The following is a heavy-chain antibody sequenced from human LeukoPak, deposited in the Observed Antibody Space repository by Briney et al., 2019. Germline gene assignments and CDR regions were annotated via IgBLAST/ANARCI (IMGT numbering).Heavy chain of an antibody. J-gene: IGHJ4*02. D-gene: IGHD6-19*01. V-gene: IGHV3-21*01. CDR2: ISSSSSYI. CDR3: ARGLYSSGWYGEVDY. CDR1: GFTFSSYS. Sequence: GGSLRLSCAASGFTFSSYSMNWVRQAPGKGLEWVSSISSSSSYIYYADSVKGRFTISRDNAKNSLYLQMNSLRAEDTAVYYCARGLYSSGWYGEVDYWGQGTLVTVSS.